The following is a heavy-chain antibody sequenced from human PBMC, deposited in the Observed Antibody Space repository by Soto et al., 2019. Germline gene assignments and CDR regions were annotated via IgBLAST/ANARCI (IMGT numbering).Heavy chain of an antibody. V-gene: IGHV2-5*01. CDR2: IHWNADK. Sequence: QITLKQSGPTLVKPTQKLKLLCTFSGFSLSTSGVGVGWIRQTPGKALAWLALIHWNADKRYRPSLKSRLTISKDASRNQVVLTMTNMDPVDTATYCCAHTCDFCSGYYPGVDYWGQGTLVTVSS. CDR1: GFSLSTSGVG. D-gene: IGHD3-3*01. J-gene: IGHJ4*02. CDR3: AHTCDFCSGYYPGVDY.